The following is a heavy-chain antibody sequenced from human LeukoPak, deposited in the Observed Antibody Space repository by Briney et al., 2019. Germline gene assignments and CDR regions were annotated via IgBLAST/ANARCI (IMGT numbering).Heavy chain of an antibody. CDR1: GFTFSTYG. J-gene: IGHJ4*02. D-gene: IGHD3-10*01. CDR2: VTSGGTT. V-gene: IGHV3-23*01. CDR3: AKENSGSYSPVYF. Sequence: QPGGSLRLSCAASGFTFSTYGMTWVRQAPGKGLEWVSSVTSGGTTYYAGSVKGRFTISRDNPKNTVYLQMNSLRDEDTALYYCAKENSGSYSPVYFWGQGTLVTVSS.